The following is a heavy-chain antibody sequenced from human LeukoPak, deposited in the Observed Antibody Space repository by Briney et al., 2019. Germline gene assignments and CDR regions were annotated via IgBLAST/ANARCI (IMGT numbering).Heavy chain of an antibody. V-gene: IGHV3-7*03. CDR2: IKQDGTEK. CDR3: AKFKVTRPFVFFDY. J-gene: IGHJ4*02. CDR1: GFTFTTYW. D-gene: IGHD4-23*01. Sequence: GESLRLSCAASGFTFTTYWLGWVRQPPGKGLEWVANIKQDGTEKYYVDSVKGRFTISRDNSKNTLYLQMNSLRAEDTAVYYCAKFKVTRPFVFFDYWGQGTLVTVSS.